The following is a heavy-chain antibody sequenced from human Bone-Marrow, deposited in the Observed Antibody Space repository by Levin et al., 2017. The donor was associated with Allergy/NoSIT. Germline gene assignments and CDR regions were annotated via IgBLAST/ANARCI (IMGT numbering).Heavy chain of an antibody. D-gene: IGHD2-2*01. CDR2: ISGTGRHI. CDR3: AKDEGPFSSSFAFDC. Sequence: GGSLRLSCAASGFNFASYGMNWVRQAPGKGLEWVSSISGTGRHIYLTDSLKGRFTISRDNAKNSLSLQMINLRVEDTAVFYCAKDEGPFSSSFAFDCWGQGALVTVSS. J-gene: IGHJ4*02. V-gene: IGHV3-21*01. CDR1: GFNFASYG.